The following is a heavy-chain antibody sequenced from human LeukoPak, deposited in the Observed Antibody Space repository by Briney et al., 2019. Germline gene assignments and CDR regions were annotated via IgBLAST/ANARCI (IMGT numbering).Heavy chain of an antibody. Sequence: SETLSLTCTVSAYSISSGYYWGWIRQPPGKGLEWIATIHYSGRTYYNPSLKSRGTISVDTSQNQFSLRLSSLTAADTAVYYCARILARQFTSFSDSSPYTYYYMDVWGKGTTVTVSS. D-gene: IGHD2/OR15-2a*01. J-gene: IGHJ6*03. V-gene: IGHV4-38-2*02. CDR3: ARILARQFTSFSDSSPYTYYYMDV. CDR1: AYSISSGYY. CDR2: IHYSGRT.